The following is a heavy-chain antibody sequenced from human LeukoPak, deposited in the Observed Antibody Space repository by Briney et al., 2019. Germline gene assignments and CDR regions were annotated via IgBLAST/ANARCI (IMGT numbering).Heavy chain of an antibody. CDR2: VTGNGDNT. Sequence: PGGSLRLSCAGAGFTFSSYAMSWVRQAPGKGLEWVSSVTGNGDNTFHADSVKGRFTISRDNSKNMLYLQINSLRAEDTAVYYCARDRNYFEALHRSYWGQGTLVTVSS. CDR3: ARDRNYFEALHRSY. D-gene: IGHD3-10*01. V-gene: IGHV3-23*01. J-gene: IGHJ4*02. CDR1: GFTFSSYA.